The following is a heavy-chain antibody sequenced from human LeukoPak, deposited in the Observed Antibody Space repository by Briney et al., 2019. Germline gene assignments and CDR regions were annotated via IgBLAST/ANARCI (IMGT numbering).Heavy chain of an antibody. Sequence: GGSLRLSCAASGFTFSSFSMNWVRQAPGKGLEWVSYISGDTSTIYYADSVKGRFTISSDDPKNSLYPQMNSLRAEDTAVYYCVRGTAAAGLGYWGQGTLVTVSS. CDR1: GFTFSSFS. D-gene: IGHD6-13*01. J-gene: IGHJ4*02. CDR3: VRGTAAAGLGY. V-gene: IGHV3-48*04. CDR2: ISGDTSTI.